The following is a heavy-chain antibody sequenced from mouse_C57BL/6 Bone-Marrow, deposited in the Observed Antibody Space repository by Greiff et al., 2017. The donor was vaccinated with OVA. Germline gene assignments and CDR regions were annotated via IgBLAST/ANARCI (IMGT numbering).Heavy chain of an antibody. V-gene: IGHV2-2*01. CDR1: GFSLTSYG. CDR3: ASLYGNYWYFDV. Sequence: VQLVESGPGLVQPSQSLSITCTVSGFSLTSYGVHWVRQSPGKGLELLGVIWSGGSTDYNAAFISRLSISKDNSKSQVFFKMNSLQADDTAIYYCASLYGNYWYFDVWGTGTTVTVSS. J-gene: IGHJ1*03. CDR2: IWSGGST. D-gene: IGHD2-1*01.